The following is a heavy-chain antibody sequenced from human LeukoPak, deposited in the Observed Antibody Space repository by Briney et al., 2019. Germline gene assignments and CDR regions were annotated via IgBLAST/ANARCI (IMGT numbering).Heavy chain of an antibody. CDR2: INTNTGNP. J-gene: IGHJ4*02. D-gene: IGHD3-3*01. Sequence: GASVKVSCKASGYTFTSYAMNWVRQAPGQGVEWVGWINTNTGNPTYAQGFTGRLIFSLDSPVSTAYLQRSSLKAEDTAVYYCARDIASPGPQYDLMPSWGKGTLVTVSS. CDR3: ARDIASPGPQYDLMPS. CDR1: GYTFTSYA. V-gene: IGHV7-4-1*02.